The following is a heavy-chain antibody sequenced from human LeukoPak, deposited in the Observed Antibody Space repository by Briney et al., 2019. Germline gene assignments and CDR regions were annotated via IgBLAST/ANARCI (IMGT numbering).Heavy chain of an antibody. D-gene: IGHD2-21*01. CDR1: GLTFRRYG. Sequence: GGSLRLSCAASGLTFRRYGMHWVRQTPGKGLEWVSAISDSGNTYHADSVKGRFTISRDSSKNTLFLQMNRLRPEDAAVYYCAKAPVTTCRGAYCYPFDYWGQGTLVTVSS. V-gene: IGHV3-23*01. CDR3: AKAPVTTCRGAYCYPFDY. CDR2: ISDSGNT. J-gene: IGHJ4*02.